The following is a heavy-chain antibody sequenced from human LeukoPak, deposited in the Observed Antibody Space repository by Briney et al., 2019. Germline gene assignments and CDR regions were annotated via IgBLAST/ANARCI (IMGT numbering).Heavy chain of an antibody. J-gene: IGHJ5*02. CDR2: INHSGST. CDR1: GGSFSGYY. Sequence: SSETLSLTCAVYGGSFSGYYWSWIRQPPGKGLEWIGEINHSGSTNYNPSLKSRVTISVDTSKNQFSLKLSSVTAADTAVYYCARTGYSSSLYRSGWFDPWGQGTLVTVSS. D-gene: IGHD6-13*01. V-gene: IGHV4-34*01. CDR3: ARTGYSSSLYRSGWFDP.